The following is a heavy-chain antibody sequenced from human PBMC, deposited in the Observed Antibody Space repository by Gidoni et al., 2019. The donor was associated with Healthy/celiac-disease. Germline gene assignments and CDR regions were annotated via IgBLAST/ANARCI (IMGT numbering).Heavy chain of an antibody. J-gene: IGHJ1*01. CDR3: ARVAPAVAGTIQH. CDR2: IHYSGST. V-gene: IGHV4-39*07. CDR1: GGSISSSSYY. Sequence: QLQLQESGPVLVTPSETLSLTCPVSGGSISSSSYYWGLIRQPPGKVLQWIGSIHYSGSTYYNPSLKSRVTISVDTSKNQFSLKLSSGTAADTAVYYCARVAPAVAGTIQHWGQGTLVTVSS. D-gene: IGHD6-19*01.